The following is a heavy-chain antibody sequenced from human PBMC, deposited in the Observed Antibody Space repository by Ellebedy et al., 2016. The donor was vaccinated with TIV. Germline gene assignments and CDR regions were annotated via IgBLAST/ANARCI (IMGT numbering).Heavy chain of an antibody. J-gene: IGHJ4*02. CDR3: ARGYCSGGSCGYFDY. CDR1: GGSISNPNR. D-gene: IGHD2-15*01. CDR2: IYHSGST. Sequence: MPGGSLRLSCAVSGGSISNPNRWCWVRQPPGKGLEWIGDIYHSGSTNYSPSLKRRVTISVDKSRNQFALKLTSVTAADPAVYYCARGYCSGGSCGYFDYWGQGTLVTVSS. V-gene: IGHV4-4*02.